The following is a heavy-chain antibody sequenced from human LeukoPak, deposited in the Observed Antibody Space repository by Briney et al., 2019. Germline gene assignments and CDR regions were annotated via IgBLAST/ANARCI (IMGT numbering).Heavy chain of an antibody. D-gene: IGHD1-1*01. V-gene: IGHV4-59*08. CDR1: GGSINDAY. J-gene: IGHJ6*01. CDR2: IDYSGST. CDR3: ARRQAVQISVWPRGPYNKANESGLDV. Sequence: PSETLSLTCSVSGGSINDAYWSWIRQSPARGRAWVGYIDYSGSTNYHPSLRGRVTISLATSKNQSSLTLRSVTAADTAVYYCARRQAVQISVWPRGPYNKANESGLDVWGQGTTVTVSS.